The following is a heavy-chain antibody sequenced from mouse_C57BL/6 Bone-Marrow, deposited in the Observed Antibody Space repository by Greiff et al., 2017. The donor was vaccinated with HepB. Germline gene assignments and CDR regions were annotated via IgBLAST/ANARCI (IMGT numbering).Heavy chain of an antibody. CDR3: ARDGYDGRYFDV. V-gene: IGHV7-1*01. CDR1: GFTFSDFY. J-gene: IGHJ1*03. D-gene: IGHD2-3*01. Sequence: EVNVVESGGGLVQSGRSLRLSCATSGFTFSDFYMEWVRQAPGKGLEWIAASRNKANDYTTEYSASVKGRFIVSRDTSQSILYLQMNALRAEDTAMYYCARDGYDGRYFDVWGTGTTVTVSS. CDR2: SRNKANDYTT.